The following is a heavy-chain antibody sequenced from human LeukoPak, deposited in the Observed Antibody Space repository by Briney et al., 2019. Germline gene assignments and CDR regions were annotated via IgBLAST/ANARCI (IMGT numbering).Heavy chain of an antibody. J-gene: IGHJ4*02. CDR1: EFSVGSNY. D-gene: IGHD4-17*01. Sequence: GGSLRLSCAASEFSVGSNYMTWVRQAPGKGLEWVSLIYSGGSTYYADSVKGRFTISRDNSKNTLYLQMGSLRTEDMAVYYCARAATVTAESAFGYWGQGTLVTVSS. V-gene: IGHV3-66*01. CDR2: IYSGGST. CDR3: ARAATVTAESAFGY.